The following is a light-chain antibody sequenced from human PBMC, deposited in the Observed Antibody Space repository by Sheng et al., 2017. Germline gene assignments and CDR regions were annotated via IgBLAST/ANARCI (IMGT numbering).Light chain of an antibody. V-gene: IGKV1-5*03. J-gene: IGKJ1*01. Sequence: DIQMTQSPSTLSASVGDRVTITCRASQSISGWLAWYQQKPGKAPKLLIYKASNLESGVPSRFSGSGFGTDFTLTISNLQPDDVATYYCQQYNSYPWTFGQGTKVEIK. CDR2: KAS. CDR3: QQYNSYPWT. CDR1: QSISGW.